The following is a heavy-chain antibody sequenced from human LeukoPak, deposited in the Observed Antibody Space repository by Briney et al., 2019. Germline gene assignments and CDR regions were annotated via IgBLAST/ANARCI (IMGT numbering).Heavy chain of an antibody. CDR3: ARMLNSGCDWGELDY. CDR1: GYTFTSYY. D-gene: IGHD5-12*01. Sequence: ASVKVSCKASGYTFTSYYMHWVRQAPGQGLEWMGIINPSGGSTSYAQKFQGRVTMTRDMSTSTVYMELSSLRSEDTAVYYCARMLNSGCDWGELDYWGQGTLVTVSS. J-gene: IGHJ4*02. V-gene: IGHV1-46*01. CDR2: INPSGGST.